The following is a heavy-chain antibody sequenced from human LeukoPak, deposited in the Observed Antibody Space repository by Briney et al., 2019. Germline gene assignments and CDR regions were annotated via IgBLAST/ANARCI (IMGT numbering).Heavy chain of an antibody. CDR2: IYHSGST. Sequence: PSETLSLTCAVSGYSISSGYYWGWIRQPPGKGLEWIGSIYHSGSTYYNPSLKSRVTISVDTSKNQFSLKLSSVTAADTAVYYCARLGDAFDIWGQGTMVTVSS. D-gene: IGHD3-16*01. CDR1: GYSISSGYY. V-gene: IGHV4-38-2*01. CDR3: ARLGDAFDI. J-gene: IGHJ3*02.